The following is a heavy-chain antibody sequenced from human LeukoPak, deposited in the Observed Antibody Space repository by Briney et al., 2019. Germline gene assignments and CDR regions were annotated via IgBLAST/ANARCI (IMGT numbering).Heavy chain of an antibody. CDR3: ARAGVLAARPLDYYYYMDV. Sequence: SVKVSCKVSGYTLTELSMHWVRQAPGQGLEWMGGIIPIFGTANYAQKFQGRVTITADESTSTAYMELSSLRSEDTAVYYCARAGVLAARPLDYYYYMDVWGKGTTVTVSS. D-gene: IGHD6-6*01. J-gene: IGHJ6*03. V-gene: IGHV1-69*13. CDR1: GYTLTELS. CDR2: IIPIFGTA.